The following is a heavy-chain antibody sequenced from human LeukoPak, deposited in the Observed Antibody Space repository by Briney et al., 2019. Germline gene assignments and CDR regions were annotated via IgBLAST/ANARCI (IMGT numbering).Heavy chain of an antibody. CDR2: ISSSSSTI. V-gene: IGHV3-48*01. Sequence: GGSLRLSCAASGFTFSSYSMNWVRQAPGKGLEWVSYISSSSSTIYYADSVKGRFTISRDNSKNTLYLQMNSLRAEDTAVYYCAKGGKGIQLWFDYWGQGTLVTVSS. J-gene: IGHJ4*02. CDR3: AKGGKGIQLWFDY. D-gene: IGHD5-18*01. CDR1: GFTFSSYS.